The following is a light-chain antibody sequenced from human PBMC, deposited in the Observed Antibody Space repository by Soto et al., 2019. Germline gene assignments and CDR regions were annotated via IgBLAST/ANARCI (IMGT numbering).Light chain of an antibody. CDR1: QSVSSN. CDR2: GAS. V-gene: IGKV3-15*01. J-gene: IGKJ1*01. CDR3: QQYNIFWT. Sequence: EIVMTQSPVILSVSPGETATLSCRASQSVSSNLAWYQQKPGQAPRLLIYGASTRATDIPARFSGSGSGTEFTLTISSLQSEDFAVYYCQQYNIFWTFGQGTKVEIK.